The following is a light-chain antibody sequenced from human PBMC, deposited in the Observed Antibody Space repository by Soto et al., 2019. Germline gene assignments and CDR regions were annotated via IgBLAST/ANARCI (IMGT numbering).Light chain of an antibody. CDR3: QQYGSSPLT. CDR1: EFIISSY. Sequence: EIVLTQSPGTLSLSPGERATLSCRASEFIISSYLAWFQQKPGQAPRLLIYGASSRATGIPDRFSGSGFGTDFTLTISRLEPEDFAVYYCQQYGSSPLTFGPGTKVDIK. CDR2: GAS. J-gene: IGKJ3*01. V-gene: IGKV3-20*01.